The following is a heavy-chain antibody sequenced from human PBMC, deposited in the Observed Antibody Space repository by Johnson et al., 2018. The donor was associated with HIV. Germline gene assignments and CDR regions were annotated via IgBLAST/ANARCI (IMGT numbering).Heavy chain of an antibody. CDR3: TTAGLRYFDWFTGAFDI. CDR2: FSWDGGST. Sequence: VQLVESGGGLVQPGRSLRLSCTASGFTFDDYAMHWVRQAPGKGLEWVSLFSWDGGSTYYADSVKGRFTISRDDSKNTLYLQMNSLKTEDTAVYYCTTAGLRYFDWFTGAFDIWGQGTMVTVSS. D-gene: IGHD3-9*01. CDR1: GFTFDDYA. V-gene: IGHV3-43D*03. J-gene: IGHJ3*02.